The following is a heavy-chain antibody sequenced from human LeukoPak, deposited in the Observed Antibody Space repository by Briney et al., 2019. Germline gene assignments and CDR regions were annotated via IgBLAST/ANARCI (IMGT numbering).Heavy chain of an antibody. CDR1: AGTFSSYA. V-gene: IGHV1-69*05. D-gene: IGHD3-22*01. J-gene: IGHJ4*02. Sequence: SVKVSCKASAGTFSSYAISWVRQAPGQGLEWMGGIIPIFGTANYAQKFQGRVTITTDESTSTAYMELTSLRSEDTAVYYCARVGYYDSSGYYHDYWGQGTLVTVSS. CDR2: IIPIFGTA. CDR3: ARVGYYDSSGYYHDY.